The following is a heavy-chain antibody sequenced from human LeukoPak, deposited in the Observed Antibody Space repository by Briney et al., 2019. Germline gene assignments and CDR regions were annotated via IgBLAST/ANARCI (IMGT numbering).Heavy chain of an antibody. J-gene: IGHJ6*03. V-gene: IGHV4-34*01. Sequence: SETLSLTCAVYGGSFSGYYWSWIRQPPGKGLEWIGEINHSGSTNYNPSLKSRVTISVDTSKNQFSLKLSSVTAADTAVYYCAGGPANYDFWSGYYRDYYYYMDVWGKGTTVTVSS. D-gene: IGHD3-3*01. CDR3: AGGPANYDFWSGYYRDYYYYMDV. CDR1: GGSFSGYY. CDR2: INHSGST.